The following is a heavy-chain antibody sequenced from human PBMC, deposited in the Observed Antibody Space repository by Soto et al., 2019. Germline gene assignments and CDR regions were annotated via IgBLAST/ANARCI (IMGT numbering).Heavy chain of an antibody. Sequence: QVQLVQSGAEVKKPGASVKVSCKASGYSFTVYHMHWVRQAPGQGLEWMGWINTDSGGTKYAQKFEGRVTMSRDTSINTAYMELSNLISDAPAVYYCAREIRSGYYTYWYFDLWGRGTLITVSS. CDR1: GYSFTVYH. V-gene: IGHV1-2*02. J-gene: IGHJ2*01. CDR2: INTDSGGT. CDR3: AREIRSGYYTYWYFDL. D-gene: IGHD3-3*01.